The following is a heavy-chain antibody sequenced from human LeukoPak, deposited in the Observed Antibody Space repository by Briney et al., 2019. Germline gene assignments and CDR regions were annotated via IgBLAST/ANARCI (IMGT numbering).Heavy chain of an antibody. CDR2: INSDGSST. CDR1: GFTFSSYW. Sequence: GGSLRLSCAASGFTFSSYWMHWVRQAPGKGLVWVSRINSDGSSTYYADSLKGRFTISRDNSKNTLYLQMNSLRAEDTAVYYCAKAGIAVPATPEYCGQGTQVTVSS. CDR3: AKAGIAVPATPEY. V-gene: IGHV3-74*01. J-gene: IGHJ4*02. D-gene: IGHD6-19*01.